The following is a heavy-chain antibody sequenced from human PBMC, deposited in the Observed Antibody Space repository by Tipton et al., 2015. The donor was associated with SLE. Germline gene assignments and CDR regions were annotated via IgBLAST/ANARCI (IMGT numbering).Heavy chain of an antibody. CDR2: INHSGST. J-gene: IGHJ3*02. CDR1: GGSSSGYY. V-gene: IGHV4-34*01. Sequence: LRLSCAVYGGSSSGYYWSWIRQPPGKGLEWIGEINHSGSTNYNPSLKSRVTISVDTSKNPFSLKLRSVTAAGTAVYYCARGGSSGWDFEIWGQGTMVPAAS. D-gene: IGHD6-19*01. CDR3: ARGGSSGWDFEI.